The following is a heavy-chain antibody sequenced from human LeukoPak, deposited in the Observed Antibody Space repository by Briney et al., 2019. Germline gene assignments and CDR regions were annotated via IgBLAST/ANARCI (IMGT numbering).Heavy chain of an antibody. CDR1: GFTFSSYS. CDR3: ARDTNSGSYLLDY. Sequence: GGSLRLSCAASGFTFSSYSMNWVRQAPGKGLEWVSSISSSSSYIYYADSVKGRFTISRDNAKNSLYLQVNSLRAEDTAVYYCARDTNSGSYLLDYWGQGTLVTVSS. J-gene: IGHJ4*02. D-gene: IGHD1-26*01. V-gene: IGHV3-21*01. CDR2: ISSSSSYI.